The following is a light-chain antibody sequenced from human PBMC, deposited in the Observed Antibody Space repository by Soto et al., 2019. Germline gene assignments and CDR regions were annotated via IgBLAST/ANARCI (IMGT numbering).Light chain of an antibody. Sequence: EIVLTQSPGTLSLSPGERATLSCRASQSVSSSYLAWYQQKPGQAPRLLIYGASSRATGIPDRFSGSGSGTDCTLTISRLEPEDFAVYYCQQYGSETPWTVGQGNKVEIK. CDR1: QSVSSSY. CDR2: GAS. CDR3: QQYGSETPWT. J-gene: IGKJ1*01. V-gene: IGKV3-20*01.